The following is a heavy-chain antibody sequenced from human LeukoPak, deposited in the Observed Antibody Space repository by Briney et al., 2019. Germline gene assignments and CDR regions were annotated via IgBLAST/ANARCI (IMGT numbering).Heavy chain of an antibody. Sequence: ASVTVSCKASGYSFTSYYIHWVRQAPGQGLESMGIINPGGGSTSYAQKFQDRVTMTRDTSTSTVYMELNSLRSEDTAVYYCAKDLRWDHPGLDPWGQGTLVIVCS. J-gene: IGHJ5*02. D-gene: IGHD4-23*01. CDR2: INPGGGST. V-gene: IGHV1-46*01. CDR3: AKDLRWDHPGLDP. CDR1: GYSFTSYY.